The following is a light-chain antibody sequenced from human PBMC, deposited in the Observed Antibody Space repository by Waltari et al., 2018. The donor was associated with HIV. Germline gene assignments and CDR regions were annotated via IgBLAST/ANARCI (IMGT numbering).Light chain of an antibody. Sequence: DIQMTQSPSSLSASVGDRVTITCRASQTVSNYLNWYQQRPGKAPKLLIYTASSFDTGVPSRFRGSRSGTDFTLTISSLQPEDFATYYCQQSFSTPYSFGQGTKLEI. CDR3: QQSFSTPYS. CDR1: QTVSNY. V-gene: IGKV1-39*01. J-gene: IGKJ2*01. CDR2: TAS.